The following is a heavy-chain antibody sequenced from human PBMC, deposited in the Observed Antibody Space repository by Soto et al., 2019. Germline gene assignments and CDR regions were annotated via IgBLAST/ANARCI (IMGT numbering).Heavy chain of an antibody. CDR2: ISYDGSNK. CDR3: ARDQDYYDSSGYPAY. J-gene: IGHJ4*02. D-gene: IGHD3-22*01. CDR1: GFTFSSYA. Sequence: GGSLRLSCAASGFTFSSYAMHWVRQAPGKGLEWVAVISYDGSNKYYADSVKGRFTISRDNSKNTLYLQMNSLRAEDTAVYYCARDQDYYDSSGYPAYWGQGTLVTVSS. V-gene: IGHV3-30-3*01.